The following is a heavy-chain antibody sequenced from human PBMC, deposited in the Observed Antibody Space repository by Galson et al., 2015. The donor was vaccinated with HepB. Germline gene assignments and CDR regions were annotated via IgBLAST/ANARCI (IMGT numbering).Heavy chain of an antibody. CDR2: ISGHSGNT. CDR3: ARVGAADGFLDY. CDR1: GYTFTNFG. J-gene: IGHJ4*02. V-gene: IGHV1-18*01. D-gene: IGHD6-13*01. Sequence: SVKVSCKASGYTFTNFGIGWVRKAPGQGLEWLGWISGHSGNTNYAQNLQVRVTLTTDTSTTTSYMELRSLRVDDTAIYYCARVGAADGFLDYWGQGTQVTVSS.